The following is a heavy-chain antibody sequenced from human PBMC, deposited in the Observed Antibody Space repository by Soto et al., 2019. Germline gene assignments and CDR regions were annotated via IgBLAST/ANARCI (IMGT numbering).Heavy chain of an antibody. CDR3: ADLSRYCTSSNCD. CDR1: GCTFSSYS. V-gene: IGHV3-23*01. D-gene: IGHD2-2*01. J-gene: IGHJ4*02. CDR2: IGTSAST. Sequence: DVRLLESGGGLGQPGGSLRLSCAASGCTFSSYSMSWVRQAPGKGLEWVSTIGTSASTYYGDSVRGRFTISRDNSRNTLYLQMNSLRAEDTAVYYCADLSRYCTSSNCDWGQGTLVTVSS.